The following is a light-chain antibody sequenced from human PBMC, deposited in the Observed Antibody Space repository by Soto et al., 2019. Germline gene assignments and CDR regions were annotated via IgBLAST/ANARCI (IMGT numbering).Light chain of an antibody. CDR3: LQRINWPLT. V-gene: IGKV3-11*01. Sequence: EIVLTQSPATLSLSPGERATLSCRASQSVISYLAWYQHKPGQAPRLLIYDASNRATGIPARFSGSGSGTDFTLTISSLEPEDFAVYYCLQRINWPLTFGGGTKV. J-gene: IGKJ4*01. CDR1: QSVISY. CDR2: DAS.